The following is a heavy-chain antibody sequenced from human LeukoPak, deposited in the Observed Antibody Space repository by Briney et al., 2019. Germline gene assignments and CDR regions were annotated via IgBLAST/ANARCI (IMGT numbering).Heavy chain of an antibody. Sequence: GGSLRLSCAASGFTFSSYAMHWVRQAPGKGLEYVSAISSNGGSTYYANSVKGRFTISRDNSKNTLYLQMGSLRAGDMAVYYCARDLLLWFGEYATPFYYYYGMDVWGQGTTVTVSS. V-gene: IGHV3-64*01. J-gene: IGHJ6*02. CDR1: GFTFSSYA. D-gene: IGHD3-10*01. CDR3: ARDLLLWFGEYATPFYYYYGMDV. CDR2: ISSNGGST.